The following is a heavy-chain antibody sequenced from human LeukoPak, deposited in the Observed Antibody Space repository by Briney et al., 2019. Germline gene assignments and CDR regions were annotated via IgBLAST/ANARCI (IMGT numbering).Heavy chain of an antibody. V-gene: IGHV1-8*01. J-gene: IGHJ6*03. CDR1: GYTFTSYD. Sequence: ASVKVSCKASGYTFTSYDINWVRQATGQGLEWMGWMNPNSGNTGYAQKFQGRVTMTRNTSISTAYMELSSLRSEDTAVYYCARGGLYQPLKDYYYMDVWGKGTTVTVSS. D-gene: IGHD2-2*01. CDR2: MNPNSGNT. CDR3: ARGGLYQPLKDYYYMDV.